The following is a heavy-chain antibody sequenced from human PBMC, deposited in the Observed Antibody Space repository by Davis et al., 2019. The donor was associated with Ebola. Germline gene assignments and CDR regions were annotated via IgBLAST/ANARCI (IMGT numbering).Heavy chain of an antibody. CDR2: INHSGST. D-gene: IGHD5-18*01. CDR3: ARQLWLQHLDY. CDR1: GGSFSGYY. J-gene: IGHJ4*02. Sequence: GSLRLSCAVYGGSFSGYYWSWIRQPPGKGLEWIGEINHSGSTNYNPSLKSRATISVDTSKNQFSLKLSSVTAADTAVYYCARQLWLQHLDYWGQGTLVTVSS. V-gene: IGHV4-34*01.